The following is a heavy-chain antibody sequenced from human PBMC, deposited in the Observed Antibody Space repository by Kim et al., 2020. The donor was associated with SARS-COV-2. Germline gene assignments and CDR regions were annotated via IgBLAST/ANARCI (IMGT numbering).Heavy chain of an antibody. Sequence: GGSLRLSCAASGFTFSAFSMNWVRQAPGKGLEWVSFISSSGGTIYYADSVKGRFTSSRDDARNSLYLQMNNLRDEDTAVYYCVRDNEFCSGDCYSADYWGHRTLVAVSS. CDR1: GFTFSAFS. D-gene: IGHD2-21*01. CDR2: ISSSGGTI. J-gene: IGHJ4*01. CDR3: VRDNEFCSGDCYSADY. V-gene: IGHV3-48*02.